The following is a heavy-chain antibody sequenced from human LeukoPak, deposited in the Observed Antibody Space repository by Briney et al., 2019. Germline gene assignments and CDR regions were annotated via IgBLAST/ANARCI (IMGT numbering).Heavy chain of an antibody. V-gene: IGHV3-23*01. CDR3: AKGLYYYYASGSYTLDF. CDR2: INGADTGT. CDR1: GFTFTTYA. Sequence: GGSLRLSCAASGFTFTTYAMTWVRQAPGKGLELVSSINGADTGTYYADSVKGRFTISRDNSKNTLYLQMSSLRAEDTAVYYCAKGLYYYYASGSYTLDFWGQGTQVTVSS. J-gene: IGHJ4*02. D-gene: IGHD3-10*01.